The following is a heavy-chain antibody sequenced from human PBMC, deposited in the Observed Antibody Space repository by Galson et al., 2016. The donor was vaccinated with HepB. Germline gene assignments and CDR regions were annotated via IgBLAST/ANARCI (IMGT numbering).Heavy chain of an antibody. Sequence: SLRLSCAASGFTFSSHWMHWVRQAPGKGLVWVSRIKRDGSTITYADSVKGRFTISRDNAKNTLYLQMNSLRVEDTAVYYCAREPRPYNWNFQNYYYYGMDVWGQGTTVTVSS. J-gene: IGHJ6*02. CDR2: IKRDGSTI. D-gene: IGHD1-20*01. CDR3: AREPRPYNWNFQNYYYYGMDV. CDR1: GFTFSSHW. V-gene: IGHV3-74*01.